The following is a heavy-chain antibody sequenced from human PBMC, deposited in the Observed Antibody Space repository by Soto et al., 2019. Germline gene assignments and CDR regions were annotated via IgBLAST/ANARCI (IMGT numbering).Heavy chain of an antibody. CDR1: GGTFRNYA. V-gene: IGHV1-69*01. D-gene: IGHD6-13*01. J-gene: IGHJ1*01. Sequence: QVQLVQSGAEVKKPGYSVKLSCKTSGGTFRNYAINWVRQAPGQGREWMGGSIHVFGTANYAQTFQGRFTITADASTSTAYMGLSSLRSEASAVYYCAMPLSMQQLVRGAFDRWGEGALGTVAS. CDR3: AMPLSMQQLVRGAFDR. CDR2: SIHVFGTA.